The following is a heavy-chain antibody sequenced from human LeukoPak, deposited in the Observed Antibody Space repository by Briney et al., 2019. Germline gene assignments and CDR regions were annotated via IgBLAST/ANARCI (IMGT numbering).Heavy chain of an antibody. V-gene: IGHV4-34*01. J-gene: IGHJ4*02. CDR3: ARGGVTLTY. D-gene: IGHD2-21*02. CDR2: INHSGST. Sequence: SETLSLTCAVYGGSFSGYYWSWIRQPPGKGLEGIGEINHSGSTNYNPSLTSRVTISVDTSTNQFSLKLSSVTAADTAMYYCARGGVTLTYWGQGTLVTVSS. CDR1: GGSFSGYY.